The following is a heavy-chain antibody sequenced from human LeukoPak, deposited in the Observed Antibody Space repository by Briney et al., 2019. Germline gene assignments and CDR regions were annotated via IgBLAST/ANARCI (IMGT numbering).Heavy chain of an antibody. CDR1: GFTFSSYG. CDR3: AKADYANYYMDV. CDR2: IRYDGSNK. V-gene: IGHV3-30*02. D-gene: IGHD3-16*01. J-gene: IGHJ6*03. Sequence: TGGSLRLSCAASGFTFSSYGMHWVRQAPGKGLEWVAFIRYDGSNKYYADSVKGRFTISRDNSKNTLYLQMNSLRAEDTAVYYCAKADYANYYMDVWGKATTVTISS.